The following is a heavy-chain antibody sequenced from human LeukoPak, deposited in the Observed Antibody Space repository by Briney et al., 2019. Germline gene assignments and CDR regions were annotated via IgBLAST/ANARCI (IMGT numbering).Heavy chain of an antibody. CDR2: IYYSGIT. CDR3: ARDKYCSSTSCSPLFDY. CDR1: GGSISNYY. J-gene: IGHJ4*02. D-gene: IGHD2-2*01. Sequence: SETLSLTCTVSGGSISNYYWSWIRQPPGKGLEWIGYIYYSGITNYNPSLKSRVTISVDTSKNQFSLKLSSLTAADTAVYYCARDKYCSSTSCSPLFDYWGQGTLVTVSS. V-gene: IGHV4-59*01.